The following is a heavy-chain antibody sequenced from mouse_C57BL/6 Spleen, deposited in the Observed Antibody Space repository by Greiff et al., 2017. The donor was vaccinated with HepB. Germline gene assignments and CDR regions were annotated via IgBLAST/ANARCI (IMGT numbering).Heavy chain of an antibody. Sequence: EVKLQESGGGLVKPGGSLKLSCAASGFTFSDYGMHWVRQAPEKGLEWVAYISSGSSTNYYADTVKGRFTISRDNAKNTLFLQLTSLRSEDTAMYYCARSVSYYAMDYWGQGTSVTVSS. CDR2: ISSGSSTN. CDR1: GFTFSDYG. J-gene: IGHJ4*01. CDR3: ARSVSYYAMDY. V-gene: IGHV5-17*01.